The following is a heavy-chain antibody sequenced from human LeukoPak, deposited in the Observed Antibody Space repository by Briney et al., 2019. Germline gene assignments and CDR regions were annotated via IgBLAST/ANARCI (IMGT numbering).Heavy chain of an antibody. CDR2: ISPSGGST. V-gene: IGHV1-46*01. CDR3: ARAKEDQYYYYMDV. CDR1: GYTFTSNY. J-gene: IGHJ6*03. Sequence: ASVKVSCKAFGYTFTSNYMHWVRQAPGQGPEWMGVISPSGGSTTYAQKFQGRVTLTRDMSTSTDYLELSSLRSEDTAVYYCARAKEDQYYYYMDVWGKGTTVTVSS. D-gene: IGHD2-2*01.